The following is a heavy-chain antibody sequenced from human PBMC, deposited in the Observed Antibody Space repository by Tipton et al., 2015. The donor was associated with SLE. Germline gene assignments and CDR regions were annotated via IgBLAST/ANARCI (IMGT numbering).Heavy chain of an antibody. D-gene: IGHD3/OR15-3a*01. CDR1: GDSVSSNSAA. V-gene: IGHV6-1*01. J-gene: IGHJ4*02. Sequence: PGLVKPSQTLSPTCGFSGDSVSSNSAAWHWIRQSPSRGLEWLGRTYYRTKWYNDYAVSVKSRITINPDTSKNQFSRQLNSVTPEDSAVYYCARGGTDWSFDYWGQGTLVTVSS. CDR2: TYYRTKWYN. CDR3: ARGGTDWSFDY.